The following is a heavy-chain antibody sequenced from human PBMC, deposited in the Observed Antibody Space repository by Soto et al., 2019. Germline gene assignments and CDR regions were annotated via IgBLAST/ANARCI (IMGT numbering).Heavy chain of an antibody. D-gene: IGHD3-10*02. V-gene: IGHV1-69*08. Sequence: QVQLVQSGAEVKKPGSSVKVSCKASGGTFSSYTISWVRQAPGQGLEWMGKIITILGTANYAQKFQGRVTITADKSTSTAYMEMSSLRSEDTAVYYCARDFHYDLSGEASHWGQGTLVTVSS. CDR2: IITILGTA. CDR3: ARDFHYDLSGEASH. CDR1: GGTFSSYT. J-gene: IGHJ4*02.